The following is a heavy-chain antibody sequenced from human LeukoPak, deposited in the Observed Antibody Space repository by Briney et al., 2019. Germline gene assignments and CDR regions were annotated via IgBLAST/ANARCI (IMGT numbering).Heavy chain of an antibody. CDR1: GFTFSSYS. D-gene: IGHD3-22*01. CDR2: ISSSSSYI. V-gene: IGHV3-21*01. J-gene: IGHJ4*02. Sequence: GGSLRLSCAASGFTFSSYSMNWVRQAPGKGLEWVASISSSSSYIYYADSVKGRFTISRDNAKNSLYLQMNSLRAEDTAVYYCARDLWYYDSSGPLDDYWGLGTLVTVSS. CDR3: ARDLWYYDSSGPLDDY.